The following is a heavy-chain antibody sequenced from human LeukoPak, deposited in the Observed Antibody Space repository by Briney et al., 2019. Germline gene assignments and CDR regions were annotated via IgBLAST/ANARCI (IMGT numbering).Heavy chain of an antibody. V-gene: IGHV1-69*13. CDR1: GGTFISYA. D-gene: IGHD6-19*01. CDR3: ARSLMQWLVPFDY. CDR2: IIPIFGTA. J-gene: IGHJ4*02. Sequence: ASVKVSCKASGGTFISYAISWVRQAPGQGLEWMGGIIPIFGTANYAQKFQGRVTITADESTSTAYMELSSLRSEDTAVYYCARSLMQWLVPFDYWGQGTLVTVSS.